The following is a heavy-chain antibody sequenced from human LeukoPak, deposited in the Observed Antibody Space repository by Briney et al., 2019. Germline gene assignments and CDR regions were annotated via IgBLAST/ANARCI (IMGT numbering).Heavy chain of an antibody. Sequence: PGGSLRLSCAASGFTFSSYWMSWVRQAPGKGLEWVANIKQDGSEKYYVDSVKGRFTISRENAKNSFYLQMNGLRAEDTAVYYCAGQARPGAAEGAFDIWGQGTMVTVSS. J-gene: IGHJ3*02. D-gene: IGHD2-2*01. CDR2: IKQDGSEK. CDR1: GFTFSSYW. V-gene: IGHV3-7*02. CDR3: AGQARPGAAEGAFDI.